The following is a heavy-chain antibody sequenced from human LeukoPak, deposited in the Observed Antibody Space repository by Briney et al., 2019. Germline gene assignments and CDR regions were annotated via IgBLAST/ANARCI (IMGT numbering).Heavy chain of an antibody. CDR3: ARESSGSATGFDY. Sequence: GGSLRLSCAASGFTVSSNYMSWVRQAPGKGLEWVSVIYSGGSTYYADSVKGRFTISRDNSKNTLYLQMNSLRAEDTAVYYCARESSGSATGFDYWGQGTLVTVSS. J-gene: IGHJ4*02. CDR1: GFTVSSNY. D-gene: IGHD1-26*01. CDR2: IYSGGST. V-gene: IGHV3-66*01.